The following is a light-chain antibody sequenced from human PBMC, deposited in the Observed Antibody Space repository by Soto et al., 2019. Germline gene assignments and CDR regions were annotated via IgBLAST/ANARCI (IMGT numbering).Light chain of an antibody. Sequence: EIVMTQSPATLSVSPAEGATLSCRASQGIGDTLAWYQQKPGQTPRLLIYDTSIRATGVPARFSGSRSGAEFTLTISSLQSEDFAVYYCQHYVNWPLTFGGGTKVDIK. J-gene: IGKJ4*01. CDR2: DTS. V-gene: IGKV3-15*01. CDR1: QGIGDT. CDR3: QHYVNWPLT.